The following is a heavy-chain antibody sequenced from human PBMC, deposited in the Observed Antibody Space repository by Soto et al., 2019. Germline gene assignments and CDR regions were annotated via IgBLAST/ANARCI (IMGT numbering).Heavy chain of an antibody. J-gene: IGHJ6*04. V-gene: IGHV4-34*01. CDR2: INHSGST. CDR3: ARGFRLRWGIAAAPVEDV. CDR1: GGSFSGYY. Sequence: SETLSLTCAVYGGSFSGYYWSWIRQPPGKGLEWIGEINHSGSTNYNPSLKSRVTISVDTSKNQFSLKLSSVTAADTAVYYCARGFRLRWGIAAAPVEDVWGKGTTVTVSS. D-gene: IGHD6-13*01.